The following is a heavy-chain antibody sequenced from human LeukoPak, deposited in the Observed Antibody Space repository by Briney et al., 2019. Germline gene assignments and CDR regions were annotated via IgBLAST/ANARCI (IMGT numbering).Heavy chain of an antibody. CDR1: GGSISSSNW. D-gene: IGHD3-22*01. V-gene: IGHV4-4*02. CDR3: ARLGLYDARGYYYV. Sequence: SGTLSLTCAVSGGSISSSNWWSWVRQPPGKGLGWIGDIFHDATTNFNPSLKSRLTLSTDKSKNQFSLKLSSVTAADTAVYYCARLGLYDARGYYYVWGQGTLVTVSS. CDR2: IFHDATT. J-gene: IGHJ1*01.